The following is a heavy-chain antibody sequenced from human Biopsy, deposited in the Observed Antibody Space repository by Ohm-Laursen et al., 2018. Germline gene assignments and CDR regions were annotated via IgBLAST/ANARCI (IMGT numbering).Heavy chain of an antibody. V-gene: IGHV4-31*01. CDR3: ARGVPHYDGSGFPLAGYWYFDL. CDR2: ISYSGTT. D-gene: IGHD3-22*01. CDR1: GGSIGGGEYY. J-gene: IGHJ2*01. Sequence: TLSLTCTVSGGSIGGGEYYWNWIRQHKGKGLEWIGLISYSGTTFYNPSLESLLTISIDTSKNHFSLNLRSVTAADTAVYYCARGVPHYDGSGFPLAGYWYFDLWGRGTLVTVSS.